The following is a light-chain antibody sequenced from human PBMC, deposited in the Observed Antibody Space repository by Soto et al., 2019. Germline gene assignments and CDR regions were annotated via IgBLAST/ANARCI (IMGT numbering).Light chain of an antibody. CDR2: DVS. V-gene: IGLV2-11*01. CDR1: SSDVGGYNY. CDR3: CSYAGSYTWV. J-gene: IGLJ3*02. Sequence: QSALTQPRSVSGSPGQSVTISCTGTSSDVGGYNYVSWYQQHPGKAPKLMIYDVSKRPSGVPDRFSVSKSGNTAPLTISGLQAEDEADYYCCSYAGSYTWVFGGGTKLTVL.